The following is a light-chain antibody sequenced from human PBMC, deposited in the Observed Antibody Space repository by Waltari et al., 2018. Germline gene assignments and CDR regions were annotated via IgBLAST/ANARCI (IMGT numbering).Light chain of an antibody. Sequence: EIVLTQSPGTLSLSPGERATLSCRASQSVGRSLAWYQQKPGQAPRFVIYDASSRATGIPDRFSGSGSGTDFSLTIRRLEPEDFAVYYCQKYVSLPATFGQGTKVEIK. CDR3: QKYVSLPAT. CDR1: QSVGRS. J-gene: IGKJ1*01. CDR2: DAS. V-gene: IGKV3-20*01.